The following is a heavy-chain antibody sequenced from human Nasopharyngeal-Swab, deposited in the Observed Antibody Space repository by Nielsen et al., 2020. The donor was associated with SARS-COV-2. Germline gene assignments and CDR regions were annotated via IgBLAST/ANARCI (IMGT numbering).Heavy chain of an antibody. CDR2: IIPIFGTA. CDR3: ASLRGKVRGGARGAFDI. V-gene: IGHV1-69*06. CDR1: GGTFSSYA. Sequence: SVKVSCKASGGTFSSYAISWVRQAPGQGLEWMGGIIPIFGTANYAQKFQGRVTITADKSTSTAYMELSSLRSEDTAVYYWASLRGKVRGGARGAFDIWGQGTMVTVSS. D-gene: IGHD3-10*01. J-gene: IGHJ3*02.